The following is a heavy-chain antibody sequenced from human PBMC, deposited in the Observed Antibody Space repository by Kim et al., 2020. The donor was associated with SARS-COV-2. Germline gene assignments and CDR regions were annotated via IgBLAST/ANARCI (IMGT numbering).Heavy chain of an antibody. CDR3: ARRAPRVGYSSNQPSWFDP. J-gene: IGHJ5*02. D-gene: IGHD6-13*01. Sequence: SRVTISVDTSKNQFSLKLRSVTAADTAVYYCARRAPRVGYSSNQPSWFDPWGQGTLVTVSS. V-gene: IGHV4-39*01.